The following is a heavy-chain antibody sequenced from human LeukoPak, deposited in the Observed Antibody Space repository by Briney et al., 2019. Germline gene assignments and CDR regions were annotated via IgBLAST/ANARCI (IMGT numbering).Heavy chain of an antibody. CDR2: ISSSSSYI. Sequence: GGSLRLSCAASGFTFSSYSMNWVRQAPGKGLEWVSSISSSSSYIYYADSVKGRFTISRDNAKDSLYLQMNSLRAEDTAVYYCARSFGSSWYFDYWGQGTLVTVSS. V-gene: IGHV3-21*01. D-gene: IGHD6-13*01. CDR1: GFTFSSYS. J-gene: IGHJ4*02. CDR3: ARSFGSSWYFDY.